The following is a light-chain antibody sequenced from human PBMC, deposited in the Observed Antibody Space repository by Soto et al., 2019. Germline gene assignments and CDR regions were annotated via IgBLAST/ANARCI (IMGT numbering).Light chain of an antibody. CDR2: AAY. V-gene: IGKV1-9*01. CDR3: RSLNGAPTIT. J-gene: IGKJ5*01. Sequence: QLTQSSSFLSAYVGDRVTITCRASQDVSDYLAWYQHAPGKAPNLLIYAAYTLQSGVPSRFSGSGSGTEFSLTITSLQPEDFATYYCRSLNGAPTITFGQGTRLE. CDR1: QDVSDY.